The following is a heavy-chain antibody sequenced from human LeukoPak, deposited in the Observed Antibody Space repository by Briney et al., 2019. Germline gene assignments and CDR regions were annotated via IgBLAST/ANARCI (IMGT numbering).Heavy chain of an antibody. Sequence: WETLSLTCAVYGGSFSGYYWSWIRQPPGKGLEWIGEINHSGSTNYNPSLKSRVTISVDTSKNQFSLKLSSVTAADTAVYYCASHKYGSGPWGQGTLVTVSS. CDR2: INHSGST. CDR1: GGSFSGYY. J-gene: IGHJ5*02. D-gene: IGHD3-10*01. V-gene: IGHV4-34*01. CDR3: ASHKYGSGP.